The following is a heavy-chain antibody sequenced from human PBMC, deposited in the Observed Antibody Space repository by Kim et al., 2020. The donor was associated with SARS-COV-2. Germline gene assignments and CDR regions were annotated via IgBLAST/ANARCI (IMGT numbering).Heavy chain of an antibody. J-gene: IGHJ6*02. Sequence: YVDSVKGRFTISRDNPKKSLYLQMNSLRAEDTAVYYCARHWGDYYYGMDVWGQGTTVTVSS. D-gene: IGHD3-16*01. V-gene: IGHV3-7*01. CDR3: ARHWGDYYYGMDV.